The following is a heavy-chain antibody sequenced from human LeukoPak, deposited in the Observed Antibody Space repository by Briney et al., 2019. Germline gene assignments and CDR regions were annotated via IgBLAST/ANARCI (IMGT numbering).Heavy chain of an antibody. CDR3: TREGYYGSAALYS. CDR2: INTDGSST. V-gene: IGHV3-74*03. J-gene: IGHJ4*02. Sequence: GGSLRLSCAASGFTFSGYWMHWVRQAPGKGLVWVSRINTDGSSTTYADSVKGRFTISRDNAKNTLYLQMNSLRAEDTAVYYCTREGYYGSAALYSWGQGTLVTVSS. D-gene: IGHD3-10*01. CDR1: GFTFSGYW.